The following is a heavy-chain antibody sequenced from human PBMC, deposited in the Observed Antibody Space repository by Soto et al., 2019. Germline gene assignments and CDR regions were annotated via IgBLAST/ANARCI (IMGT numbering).Heavy chain of an antibody. J-gene: IGHJ3*02. Sequence: GGSLRLSCAASGFTFSSYSMNWVRQAPGKGLEWVSSISSSSSYIYYADSVKGRFTISRDNAKNSLYLQMNSLRAEDTAVYYCARLAPGQGNAFDIWGQGTMVTVSS. CDR2: ISSSSSYI. CDR1: GFTFSSYS. CDR3: ARLAPGQGNAFDI. V-gene: IGHV3-21*01.